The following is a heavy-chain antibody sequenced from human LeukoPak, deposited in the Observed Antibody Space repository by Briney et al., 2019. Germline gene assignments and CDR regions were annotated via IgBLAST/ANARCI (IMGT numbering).Heavy chain of an antibody. V-gene: IGHV4-59*06. J-gene: IGHJ3*02. D-gene: IGHD3-22*01. CDR2: IYYSGST. CDR3: ARFGYYDSSGYGDAFDI. Sequence: SETLSLTCTVSGGSISSYYWSWIRQHPGKGLEWIGYIYYSGSTYYNSSLKSRVTISVDTSKNQFSLKLSSVTAADTAVYYCARFGYYDSSGYGDAFDIWGQGTMVTVSS. CDR1: GGSISSYY.